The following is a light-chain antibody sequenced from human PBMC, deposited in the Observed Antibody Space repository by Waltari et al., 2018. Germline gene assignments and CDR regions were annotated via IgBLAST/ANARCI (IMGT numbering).Light chain of an antibody. V-gene: IGKV1-5*03. CDR2: KAS. CDR3: QQYNSG. CDR1: QTISNW. J-gene: IGKJ3*01. Sequence: IQMTQSPSTLSASVGDRVTITCRASQTISNWLAWYQQKPGKAPKLLIYKASSLQSGVPSRFSGSGSGTEFTLTISSLQPDDLATYYCQQYNSGFGPGTKVDIK.